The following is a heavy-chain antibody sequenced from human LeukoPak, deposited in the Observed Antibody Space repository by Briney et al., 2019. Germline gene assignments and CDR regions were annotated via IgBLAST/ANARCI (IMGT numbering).Heavy chain of an antibody. CDR3: ASARSGAVAATVLDY. J-gene: IGHJ4*02. CDR1: GGSISSGGYY. D-gene: IGHD6-19*01. CDR2: SYYSGST. Sequence: SQTLSLTCSVSGGSISSGGYYWNWIRQHPGRGLEWIGYSYYSGSTDYNPSLKRRVTISVDTSKNQFSLRLSPVTAADTAVYYCASARSGAVAATVLDYWGQGTLVTVSS. V-gene: IGHV4-31*03.